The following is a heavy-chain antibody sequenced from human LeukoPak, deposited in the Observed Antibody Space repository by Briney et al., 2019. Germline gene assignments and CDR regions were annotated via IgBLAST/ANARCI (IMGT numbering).Heavy chain of an antibody. CDR3: AKDCTNGVCYPNWFDP. Sequence: GGSLRLSCAASGFTFSSYAMSWVRQAPGKGLEWVSAISGSGGSTYYADSVKGRFTISRDNSKNTLYLQMNSLGAEDTAVYYCAKDCTNGVCYPNWFDPWGQGTLVTVSS. CDR1: GFTFSSYA. D-gene: IGHD2-8*01. CDR2: ISGSGGST. J-gene: IGHJ5*02. V-gene: IGHV3-23*01.